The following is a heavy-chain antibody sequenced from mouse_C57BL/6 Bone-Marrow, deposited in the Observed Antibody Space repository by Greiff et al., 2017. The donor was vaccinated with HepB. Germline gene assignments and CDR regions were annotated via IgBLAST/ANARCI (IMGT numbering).Heavy chain of an antibody. CDR3: ARERYYGNSYAMDY. CDR2: ISSGSSTI. CDR1: GFTFSDYG. V-gene: IGHV5-17*01. Sequence: EVMLVESGGGLVKPGGSLKLSCAASGFTFSDYGMHWVRQAPEKGLEWVAYISSGSSTIYYADTVKGRFTISRDNAKNTLFLQMTSLRSEDTAMYYCARERYYGNSYAMDYWGQGTSVTVSS. J-gene: IGHJ4*01. D-gene: IGHD2-1*01.